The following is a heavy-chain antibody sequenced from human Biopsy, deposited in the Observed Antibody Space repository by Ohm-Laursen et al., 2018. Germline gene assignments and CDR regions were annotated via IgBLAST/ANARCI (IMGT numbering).Heavy chain of an antibody. CDR1: GVTLSGYS. D-gene: IGHD3-3*01. V-gene: IGHV3-23*01. CDR2: ITVSADTT. Sequence: SLRLSCAASGVTLSGYSMNWVRQAPGKGLEWVSAITVSADTTYYADSVRGRFTVSRDNSKNTLYLQMNSLRAEDTAVYYCVRASIFGVATSGFYYYGMDVWGQGTTVTVSS. CDR3: VRASIFGVATSGFYYYGMDV. J-gene: IGHJ6*02.